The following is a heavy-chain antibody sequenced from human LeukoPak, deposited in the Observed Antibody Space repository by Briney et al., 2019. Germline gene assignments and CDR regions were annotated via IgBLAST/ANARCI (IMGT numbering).Heavy chain of an antibody. CDR3: AKEAGTDHFDY. D-gene: IGHD6-19*01. CDR1: GFTFSSLA. Sequence: PGGSLRLSCAASGFTFSSLAMSWVRQAPGKGLEWVSGISGSGGNTYYADSVKGRFTVSRDNSKNTLYLQINRLRAEDTAVYYCAKEAGTDHFDYWGQGTLVTVSS. CDR2: ISGSGGNT. V-gene: IGHV3-23*01. J-gene: IGHJ4*02.